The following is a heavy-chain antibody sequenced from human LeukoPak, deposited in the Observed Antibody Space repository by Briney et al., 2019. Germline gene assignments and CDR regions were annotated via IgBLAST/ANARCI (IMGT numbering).Heavy chain of an antibody. J-gene: IGHJ6*03. CDR2: IYYSGST. CDR1: GGSISSYY. V-gene: IGHV4-59*01. D-gene: IGHD5-18*01. Sequence: SETLSLTCTVSGGSISSYYWSWIRQPPGKGLEWIGHIYYSGSTNYNPSLKSRVIISVATSKDQFSLKLSSVTAADTAVYYCARVDWGTAMVNGPPSLAETREYYYYYMDVWGKGTTVTISS. CDR3: ARVDWGTAMVNGPPSLAETREYYYYYMDV.